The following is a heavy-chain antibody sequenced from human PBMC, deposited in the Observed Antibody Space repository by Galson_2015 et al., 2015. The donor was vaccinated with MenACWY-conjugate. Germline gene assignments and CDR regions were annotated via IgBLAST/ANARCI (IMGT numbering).Heavy chain of an antibody. CDR1: GFTFTGYE. V-gene: IGHV3-48*03. CDR2: ISKSGSPI. D-gene: IGHD5-18*01. CDR3: ARVGTWIHQYFYYMDV. Sequence: SLRLSCAASGFTFTGYEFNWVRQAPGKGLEWLSYISKSGSPIYYADSVKGRFTISRDNIKKSLFLEMNSLRAGDTGVYYCARVGTWIHQYFYYMDVWGKGPTVTVSS. J-gene: IGHJ6*03.